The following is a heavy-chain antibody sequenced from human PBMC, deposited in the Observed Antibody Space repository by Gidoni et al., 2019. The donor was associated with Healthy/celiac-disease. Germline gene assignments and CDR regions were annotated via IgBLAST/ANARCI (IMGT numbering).Heavy chain of an antibody. J-gene: IGHJ4*02. CDR2: IYYSGST. D-gene: IGHD3-16*01. CDR1: AGSISSGGYY. V-gene: IGHV4-31*03. Sequence: QGHLQESARGPGKPSQTLSLTCTVAAGSISSGGYYWSRVRQHPGKGLKWIGYIYYSGSTYYNPSLKSRVTISIDTSKNQFSLKLGSVTAADTAVYYCARVGGHGGSLDYWGQGTLVTVSS. CDR3: ARVGGHGGSLDY.